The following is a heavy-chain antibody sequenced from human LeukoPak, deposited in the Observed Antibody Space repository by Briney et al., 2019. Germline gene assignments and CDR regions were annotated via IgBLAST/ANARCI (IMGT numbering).Heavy chain of an antibody. Sequence: GGSLRLSCAASGFTFSSYSMNWVRQAPGKGLESVSSISSSSIYIYYADSLKGRFTISRDNAKNSLFLQMNSLRAEDTAVYYCARGRRDGYNLLDAFDIWGQGTVVTVSS. CDR3: ARGRRDGYNLLDAFDI. CDR1: GFTFSSYS. J-gene: IGHJ3*02. V-gene: IGHV3-21*01. D-gene: IGHD5-24*01. CDR2: ISSSSIYI.